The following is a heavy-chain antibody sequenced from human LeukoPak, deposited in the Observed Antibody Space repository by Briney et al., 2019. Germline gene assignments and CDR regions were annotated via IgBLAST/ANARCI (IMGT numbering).Heavy chain of an antibody. CDR1: GYTFTGYY. D-gene: IGHD3-9*01. J-gene: IGHJ4*02. Sequence: ASVKVSCTASGYTFTGYYMHWVRQAPGQGLEWMGWINPNSGGTNYAQKFQGWVTMTRDTSISTAYMELSSLRSEDTAVYYCAKDYDILSGEEDYWGQGTLVTVSS. V-gene: IGHV1-2*04. CDR2: INPNSGGT. CDR3: AKDYDILSGEEDY.